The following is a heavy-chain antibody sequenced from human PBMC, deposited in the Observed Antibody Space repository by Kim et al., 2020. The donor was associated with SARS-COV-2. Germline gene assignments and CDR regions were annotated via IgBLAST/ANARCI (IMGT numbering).Heavy chain of an antibody. Sequence: GGSLRLSCAASGFTFSSYAMSWVRQAPGKGLEWVSAISGSGGSTYYADSVKGRFTISRDNSKNTLYLQMNSLRAEDTAVYYCAKENRVSGYDWRAYYGMDVWGQGTTVTVSS. J-gene: IGHJ6*02. V-gene: IGHV3-23*01. D-gene: IGHD5-12*01. CDR1: GFTFSSYA. CDR2: ISGSGGST. CDR3: AKENRVSGYDWRAYYGMDV.